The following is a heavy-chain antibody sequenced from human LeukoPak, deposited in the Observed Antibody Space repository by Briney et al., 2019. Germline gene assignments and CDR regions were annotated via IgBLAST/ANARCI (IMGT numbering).Heavy chain of an antibody. D-gene: IGHD3-22*01. CDR3: ARDRGFSTFDY. CDR2: ISSSSTYM. Sequence: GGSLRLSCAASGFTFSTYGMNWVRQAPGKGLEWVSSISSSSTYMYYADSVKGRFTISRDNAKNSLYLQMNSLRAEDTAVYYCARDRGFSTFDYWGQGTLVTVSS. J-gene: IGHJ4*02. CDR1: GFTFSTYG. V-gene: IGHV3-21*01.